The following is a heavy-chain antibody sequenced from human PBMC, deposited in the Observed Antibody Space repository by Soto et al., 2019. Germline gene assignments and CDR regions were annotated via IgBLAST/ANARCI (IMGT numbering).Heavy chain of an antibody. D-gene: IGHD5-18*01. V-gene: IGHV4-59*08. Sequence: SETLSLTCTVSGGSISSYYWSWIRQPPGKGLEWIGYIYYSGSTNYNPSLKSRVTISVDTSKSQFSLKLSSVTAADTAVYYYARRYGSWFDYWGQGTLVTVAS. CDR2: IYYSGST. J-gene: IGHJ4*02. CDR3: ARRYGSWFDY. CDR1: GGSISSYY.